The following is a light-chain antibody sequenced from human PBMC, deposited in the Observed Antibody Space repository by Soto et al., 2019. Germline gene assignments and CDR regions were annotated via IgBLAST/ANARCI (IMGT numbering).Light chain of an antibody. CDR1: SSDVGGYNY. CDR3: SSYEGSNSLVV. Sequence: QSALTQPPSASGSPGQSITISCTGTSSDVGGYNYVSWYQQHPGKAPKLIIYEVSKRPSGVPYRFSGSKSGNTASLTVSGRQAEDEDDDYCSSYEGSNSLVVFGGGTKVTVL. J-gene: IGLJ2*01. V-gene: IGLV2-8*01. CDR2: EVS.